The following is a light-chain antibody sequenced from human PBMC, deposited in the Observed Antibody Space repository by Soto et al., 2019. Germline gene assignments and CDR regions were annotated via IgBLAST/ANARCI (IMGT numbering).Light chain of an antibody. CDR1: QSVSSY. CDR3: QQRSNWLPIT. J-gene: IGKJ5*01. Sequence: EIVLTQSPATLSLSPGERVTLSCRASQSVSSYLAWYQQKPGQAPRLLIYDASNRATGIPARFSGSGSGTDFTLTISSLEPEDFAVYYCQQRSNWLPITFGQGTRLEIK. CDR2: DAS. V-gene: IGKV3-11*01.